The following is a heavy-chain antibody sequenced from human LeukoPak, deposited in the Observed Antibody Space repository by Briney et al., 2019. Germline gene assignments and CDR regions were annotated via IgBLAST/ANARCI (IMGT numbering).Heavy chain of an antibody. CDR1: GFTFSSYS. Sequence: GSLRLSCAASGFTFSSYSMNWVRQAPGKGLEWVSSISSSSSCIYYADSVKGRSTISRDNAKNSLYLQMNSLRAEDTAVYYRARDEGGEYYYGSGSYNYWGQGTLVTVSS. V-gene: IGHV3-21*01. J-gene: IGHJ4*02. CDR3: ARDEGGEYYYGSGSYNY. CDR2: ISSSSSCI. D-gene: IGHD3-10*01.